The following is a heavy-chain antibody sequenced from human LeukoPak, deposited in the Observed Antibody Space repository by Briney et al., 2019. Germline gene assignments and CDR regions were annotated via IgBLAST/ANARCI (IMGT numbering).Heavy chain of an antibody. J-gene: IGHJ4*02. D-gene: IGHD6-19*01. V-gene: IGHV6-1*01. CDR2: TYYRSKWYN. CDR1: GDSFSSNSAA. CDR3: ARVGEQWLVFFDY. Sequence: SQTLSLTCAISGDSFSSNSAAWNWLRQSPSRGLEWLGRTYYRSKWYNDYAVYVKSRITINPDTSKNQFSLQLNSVTPEDTAVYYCARVGEQWLVFFDYWGQGALVTVSS.